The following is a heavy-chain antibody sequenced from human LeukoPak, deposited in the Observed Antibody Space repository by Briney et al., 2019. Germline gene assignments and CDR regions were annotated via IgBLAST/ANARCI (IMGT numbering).Heavy chain of an antibody. CDR2: IKPDGSVG. CDR1: GFTLSSYW. V-gene: IGHV3-7*01. Sequence: GRSLRLSRAASGFTLSSYWMTWVRQAPGKGLEWVANIKPDGSVGYYVDSVRGRFIISRDNAGNSLYLQMNSLRVEDTAVYYCAQNLVAAAGDHWGQGTLLIVSS. D-gene: IGHD6-13*01. CDR3: AQNLVAAAGDH. J-gene: IGHJ1*01.